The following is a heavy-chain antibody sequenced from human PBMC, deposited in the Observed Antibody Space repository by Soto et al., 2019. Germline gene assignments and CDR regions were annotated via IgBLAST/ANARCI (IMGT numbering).Heavy chain of an antibody. CDR1: GGTFSSYA. D-gene: IGHD2-15*01. J-gene: IGHJ4*02. CDR2: IIPIFGTA. V-gene: IGHV1-69*13. CDR3: ARSVTEGRDNSFDY. Sequence: SVKVSCKASGGTFSSYAISWVRQAPGQGLEWMGGIIPIFGTANYAQKFQGRVTITADESTSTAYMELSSLRSEDTAVYYCARSVTEGRDNSFDYWGQGTLVTVSS.